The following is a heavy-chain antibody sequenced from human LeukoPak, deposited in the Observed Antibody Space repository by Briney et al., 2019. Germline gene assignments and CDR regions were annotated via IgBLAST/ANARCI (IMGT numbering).Heavy chain of an antibody. CDR1: GFTFSSYG. CDR2: IWYDGSNK. V-gene: IGHV3-33*01. J-gene: IGHJ3*02. Sequence: GRSLRLSCAASGFTFSSYGMHWVRQAPGKGLEWVAVIWYDGSNKYYADSVKGRFTISRDNSKNTLYLQMNSLRAEDTAVYYCAGEQQLVFNDAFDIWGQGTMVTVSS. D-gene: IGHD6-13*01. CDR3: AGEQQLVFNDAFDI.